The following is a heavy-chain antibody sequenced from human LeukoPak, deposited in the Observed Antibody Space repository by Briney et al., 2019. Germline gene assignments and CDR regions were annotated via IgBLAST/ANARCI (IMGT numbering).Heavy chain of an antibody. Sequence: GASVKVSCKASGYTFTSYAMNWVRQAPGQGLEWMGWINTNTGNPTYAQGFTGRFVFSLDTSVSTAYLQISSLKAEDTAMYYCARESEYYYDTSGADGDYWGQGTLVTVSS. CDR1: GYTFTSYA. J-gene: IGHJ4*02. CDR3: ARESEYYYDTSGADGDY. V-gene: IGHV7-4-1*02. CDR2: INTNTGNP. D-gene: IGHD3-22*01.